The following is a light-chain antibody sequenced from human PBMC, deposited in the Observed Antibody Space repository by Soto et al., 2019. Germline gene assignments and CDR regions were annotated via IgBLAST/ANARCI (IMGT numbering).Light chain of an antibody. V-gene: IGLV2-23*02. Sequence: QSALTQPASVSGSRGQSMTISCTGTSGNVGSYNFVSWYRQYPGKAPELIIYEVSQRPSTFFNRFSGSKSGNTASLTVSGLQSDDEADYYCCSYAGNNTLVXGGGTHLTV. CDR3: CSYAGNNTLV. CDR2: EVS. J-gene: IGLJ3*02. CDR1: SGNVGSYNF.